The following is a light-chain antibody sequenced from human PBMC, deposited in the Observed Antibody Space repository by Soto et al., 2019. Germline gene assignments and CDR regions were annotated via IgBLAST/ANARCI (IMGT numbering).Light chain of an antibody. J-gene: IGLJ3*02. CDR3: SAYTIRSTRV. Sequence: QSALTQPASVSGSPGQSITIFCTGTDNDIGRYNYVSWYQQYPGRAPKLIIYEVNNRPSGISYRFSGSKSGNTASLTISGLQAEDEADYYCSAYTIRSTRVFGGGTKLTVL. CDR2: EVN. CDR1: DNDIGRYNY. V-gene: IGLV2-14*01.